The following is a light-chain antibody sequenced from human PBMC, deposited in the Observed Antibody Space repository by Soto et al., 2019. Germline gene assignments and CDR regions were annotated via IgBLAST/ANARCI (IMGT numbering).Light chain of an antibody. CDR1: QSISSW. V-gene: IGKV1-5*03. CDR2: KAS. Sequence: IQMTQSPSTLSASVGARVPIICRASQSISSWLAWYQQKAGKAPKLLISKASNLDSGVPSRFSGSGSGTEFNLTISSLQPEDFATYYCQQYNSFIWTFGQGTKVDIK. CDR3: QQYNSFIWT. J-gene: IGKJ1*01.